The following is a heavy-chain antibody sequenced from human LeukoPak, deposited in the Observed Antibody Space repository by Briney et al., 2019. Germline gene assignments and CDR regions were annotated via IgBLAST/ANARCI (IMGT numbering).Heavy chain of an antibody. CDR3: ATALGYCSRTSFDSSLWFDP. V-gene: IGHV1-2*02. J-gene: IGHJ5*02. CDR2: INPNSGST. CDR1: GYTFTGYY. D-gene: IGHD2-2*01. Sequence: ASVKVSCKASGYTFTGYYMHWVRQAPGQGLEWMGWINPNSGSTNYAQKIQGRVTMTRNTSISTAYMELSRLRSDDTAVYYCATALGYCSRTSFDSSLWFDPWGQGTLVTVSS.